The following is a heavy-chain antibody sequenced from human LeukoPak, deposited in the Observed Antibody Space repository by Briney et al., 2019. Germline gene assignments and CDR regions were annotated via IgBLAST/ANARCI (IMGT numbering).Heavy chain of an antibody. J-gene: IGHJ6*03. V-gene: IGHV4-61*02. CDR1: GGSISSESCY. D-gene: IGHD3-16*01. CDR3: ARDLGDYGDHVGAYYFMDA. CDR2: IFSSGSS. Sequence: PSQTLSLTCTVSGGSISSESCYWSWIRLPAGKGLEWIGRIFSSGSSYYNPSLKSRVSLSVGPPKNQFSLTLTSVTAADTAIYYCARDLGDYGDHVGAYYFMDAWDKGTTVIVSS.